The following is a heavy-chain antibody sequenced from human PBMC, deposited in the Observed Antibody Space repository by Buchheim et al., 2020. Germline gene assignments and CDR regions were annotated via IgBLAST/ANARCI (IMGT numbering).Heavy chain of an antibody. CDR1: GITVNSNY. CDR3: ARGHVDTSMAIFGYYLDY. Sequence: EVQLVESGGGLIQPGGSLRLSCAASGITVNSNYMTWVRQAPGKGLEWVSLLYPGGATYYADSVEGRFTISRDNSENTLYLQMRSLRAEDTAMYYCARGHVDTSMAIFGYYLDYWGQGTL. V-gene: IGHV3-53*01. J-gene: IGHJ4*02. D-gene: IGHD5-18*01. CDR2: LYPGGAT.